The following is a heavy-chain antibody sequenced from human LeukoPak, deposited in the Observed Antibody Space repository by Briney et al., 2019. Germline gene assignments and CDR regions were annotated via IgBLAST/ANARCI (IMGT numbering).Heavy chain of an antibody. Sequence: PSETLSLTCSVSGYSISSGFYWGWIRQPPGKGLEWIGSIFHSGSTYYNPSLKSRVTISVDTSKNQFSLKLSSVTAADTAVYYCARAGYGDHMDVWGKGTTVTVSS. J-gene: IGHJ6*03. D-gene: IGHD4-17*01. CDR2: IFHSGST. CDR1: GYSISSGFY. CDR3: ARAGYGDHMDV. V-gene: IGHV4-38-2*02.